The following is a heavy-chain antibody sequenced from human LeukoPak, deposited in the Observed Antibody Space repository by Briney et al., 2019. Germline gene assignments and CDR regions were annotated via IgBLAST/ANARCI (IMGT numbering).Heavy chain of an antibody. CDR2: IFSGTT. J-gene: IGHJ5*02. CDR1: GFTFSFYW. Sequence: PGGSLRLSCASSGFTFSFYWMHWVRQAPGKGLEWIGSIFSGTTYYNPSLKSRVTISVDTSKNQFSLKLNSVTAADTAVYYCARHGSYYFWFDPWGQGTLVTVSS. D-gene: IGHD1-26*01. CDR3: ARHGSYYFWFDP. V-gene: IGHV4-39*01.